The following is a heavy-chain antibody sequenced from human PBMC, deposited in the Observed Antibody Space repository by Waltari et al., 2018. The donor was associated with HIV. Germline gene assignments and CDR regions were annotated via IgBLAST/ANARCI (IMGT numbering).Heavy chain of an antibody. D-gene: IGHD2-2*01. Sequence: QVQLQESGPGLVKPSGTLSLTCAVSGDSVSSSNWWNWVRQPPGKGLEWIGEIYHSGGTNYNPYLKSRVTISVDKSKNQFSLNMSSMTAADTAVYYCARGGGIVVKMYADDAFDIWGQGTMVTVSS. CDR1: GDSVSSSNW. CDR3: ARGGGIVVKMYADDAFDI. J-gene: IGHJ3*02. CDR2: IYHSGGT. V-gene: IGHV4-4*02.